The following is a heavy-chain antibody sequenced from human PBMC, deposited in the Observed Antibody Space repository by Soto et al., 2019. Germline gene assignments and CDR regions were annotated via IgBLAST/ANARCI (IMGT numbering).Heavy chain of an antibody. Sequence: SETLSLTYAVYGGSFSGYYWSWIRQPPGKGLEWIGEINHSGSTNYNPSLKSRVTISVDTSKNQFSLKLSSVTAADTAVYYCARVSGASRQYYYGSGSRRYYFDYWGQGTLVTVSS. CDR1: GGSFSGYY. CDR2: INHSGST. J-gene: IGHJ4*02. D-gene: IGHD3-10*01. CDR3: ARVSGASRQYYYGSGSRRYYFDY. V-gene: IGHV4-34*01.